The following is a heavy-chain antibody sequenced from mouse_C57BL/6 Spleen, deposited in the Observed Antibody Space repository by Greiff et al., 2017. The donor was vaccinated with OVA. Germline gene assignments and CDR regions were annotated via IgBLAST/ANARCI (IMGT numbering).Heavy chain of an antibody. CDR2: IDPGDGDT. V-gene: IGHV14-2*01. CDR3: AILYAFAY. CDR1: GFSLNASY. J-gene: IGHJ3*01. D-gene: IGHD1-1*01. Sequence: VQLQQSGPELVQPGASVKLSCTASGFSLNASYMHWVKQRTEPGLEWIGRIDPGDGDTKYSPTFLGKATIIADKPSNTAYLQLSSLTTENTDVYYIAILYAFAYWGKGTLVTVSA.